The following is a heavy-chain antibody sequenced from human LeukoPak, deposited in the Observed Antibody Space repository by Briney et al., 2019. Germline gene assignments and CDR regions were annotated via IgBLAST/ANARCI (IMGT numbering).Heavy chain of an antibody. CDR2: IKQDGSEK. CDR3: AKDGRGYYYDSSGLRNY. D-gene: IGHD3-22*01. J-gene: IGHJ4*02. CDR1: GFTFSSYW. V-gene: IGHV3-7*01. Sequence: PGGSLRLSCAASGFTFSSYWMSWVRQAPGKGLEWVANIKQDGSEKYYVDSVKGRFTISRDNAKNSLYLQMNSLRAEDTAVYYCAKDGRGYYYDSSGLRNYWGQGTLVTVSS.